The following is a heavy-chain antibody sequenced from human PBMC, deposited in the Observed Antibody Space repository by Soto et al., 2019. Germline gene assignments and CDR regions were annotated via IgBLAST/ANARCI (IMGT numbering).Heavy chain of an antibody. CDR3: ARVDYTTVTPLSDV. Sequence: SETLSLTCAVYGGSFSGYYWSWIRQPPGKGLEWIGEINHSGSTNYNPSLKSRVTISVDTSKNQFSLKLSSVTAADTAVYYCARVDYTTVTPLSDVWGQGTTVTVSS. CDR1: GGSFSGYY. V-gene: IGHV4-34*01. D-gene: IGHD4-17*01. J-gene: IGHJ6*02. CDR2: INHSGST.